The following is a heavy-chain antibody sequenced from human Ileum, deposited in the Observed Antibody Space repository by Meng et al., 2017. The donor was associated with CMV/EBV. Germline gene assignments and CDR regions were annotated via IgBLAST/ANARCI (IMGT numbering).Heavy chain of an antibody. CDR2: IYSGGST. D-gene: IGHD3-16*01. J-gene: IGHJ6*01. V-gene: IGHV3-66*02. Sequence: GESLKISCAASGFTVSSNYMSWVRQAPGKGLEWVSVIYSGGSTYYADSVKGRFTISRDNSKNTLYLQMNSLRAEDTAVYYCAKDGGYYYGMDVWGQGTTVTGSS. CDR3: AKDGGYYYGMDV. CDR1: GFTVSSNY.